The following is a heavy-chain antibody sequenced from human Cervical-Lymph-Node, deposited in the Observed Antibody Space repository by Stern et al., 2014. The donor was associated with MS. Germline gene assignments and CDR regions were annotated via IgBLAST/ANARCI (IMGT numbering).Heavy chain of an antibody. Sequence: EVQLVQSGAEVKKPGESLTISCKGFGYSFNIYWIAWVRQRPGKGLEWMWIIYPDDSDTGYSPSFQGQVTFSVDKSISTASLQWSSLKPSDTATYFCARRGMDVWGQGTSVTVSS. CDR1: GYSFNIYW. V-gene: IGHV5-51*01. CDR3: ARRGMDV. CDR2: IYPDDSDT. J-gene: IGHJ6*02.